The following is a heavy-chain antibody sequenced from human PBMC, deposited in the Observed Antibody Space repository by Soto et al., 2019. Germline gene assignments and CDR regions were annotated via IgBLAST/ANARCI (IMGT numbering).Heavy chain of an antibody. CDR1: GGSISSYY. CDR2: IYSSGST. J-gene: IGHJ4*02. D-gene: IGHD5-18*01. V-gene: IGHV4-4*07. Sequence: NPSETLSLTCTVSGGSISSYYCNWIRQPTGKGLEWIGRIYSSGSTIYNPSFNSRVTMSVDTSKNQFSLKLSSVTAADTAVYYCARDEGGYSYGISFDYWGRGTLVTVSS. CDR3: ARDEGGYSYGISFDY.